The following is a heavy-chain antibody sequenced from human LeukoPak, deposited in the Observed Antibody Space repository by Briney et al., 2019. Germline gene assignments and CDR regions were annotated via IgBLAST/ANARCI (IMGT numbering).Heavy chain of an antibody. CDR3: AKKRSILGLLYYFDY. CDR1: GFTFSSYA. Sequence: GGSLRLSCAASGFTFSSYAMSWVRQAPGKGLEWVSAISGSGGSTYYADSVKGRFTISRDNSKNTLYLQMNSLRAEDTAVYYCAKKRSILGLLYYFDYWGQGTLVTVSS. CDR2: ISGSGGST. D-gene: IGHD1-7*01. J-gene: IGHJ4*02. V-gene: IGHV3-23*01.